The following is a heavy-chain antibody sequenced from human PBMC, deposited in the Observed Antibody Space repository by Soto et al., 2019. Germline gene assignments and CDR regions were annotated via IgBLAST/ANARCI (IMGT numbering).Heavy chain of an antibody. D-gene: IGHD6-13*01. V-gene: IGHV3-23*01. Sequence: GGSLRLSCAASGFTFSSYGMHWVRQAPGKGLEWVAGIGGSGRKTYYADSVKGRFSISRDNSKNSLFLQMNSLSADDTAIYYCAKDGLSDSPSAIDYWGLGTLVTVSS. J-gene: IGHJ4*02. CDR1: GFTFSSYG. CDR2: IGGSGRKT. CDR3: AKDGLSDSPSAIDY.